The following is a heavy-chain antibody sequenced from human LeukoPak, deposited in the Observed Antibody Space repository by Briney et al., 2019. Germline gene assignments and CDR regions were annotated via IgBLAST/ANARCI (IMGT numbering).Heavy chain of an antibody. CDR1: GYTFTSYY. D-gene: IGHD1-26*01. J-gene: IGHJ5*02. Sequence: GASVKVSCKASGYTFTSYYMHWVRQAPGQGLEWMGIINPSGGSTSYAQKFQGRVTMTRDTSTSTVYMELSSLRSEDTAVYYCARCGIVGAVGLGSCAAWGQGTLVTVSS. CDR3: ARCGIVGAVGLGSCAA. V-gene: IGHV1-46*01. CDR2: INPSGGST.